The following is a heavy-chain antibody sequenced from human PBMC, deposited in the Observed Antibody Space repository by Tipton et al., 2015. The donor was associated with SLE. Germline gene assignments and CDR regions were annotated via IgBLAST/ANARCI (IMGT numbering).Heavy chain of an antibody. CDR1: GFTFSSYA. CDR3: AKVRWELPDDY. V-gene: IGHV3-23*01. J-gene: IGHJ4*02. CDR2: ISGSGGST. D-gene: IGHD1-26*01. Sequence: AVSGFTFSSYAMSWVRQAPGKGLEWVSAISGSGGSTYYADSVKGRFTISRDNSKNTLYLQMNSLRAEDTAVYYCAKVRWELPDDYWGQGTLVTASS.